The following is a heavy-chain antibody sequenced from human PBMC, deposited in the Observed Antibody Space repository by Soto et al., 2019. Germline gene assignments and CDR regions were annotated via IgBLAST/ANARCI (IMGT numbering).Heavy chain of an antibody. Sequence: SETLSLTCTVSGGSISSYYWSWIRQPPGKGLEWIGYIYYSGSTNYNPSLKSRVTISVDTSKNQFSLXXSSXTGXXTAXXXXARGGEGLLWFGELFFWGQGTLVTV. D-gene: IGHD3-10*01. CDR3: ARGGEGLLWFGELFF. V-gene: IGHV4-59*01. CDR1: GGSISSYY. CDR2: IYYSGST. J-gene: IGHJ4*02.